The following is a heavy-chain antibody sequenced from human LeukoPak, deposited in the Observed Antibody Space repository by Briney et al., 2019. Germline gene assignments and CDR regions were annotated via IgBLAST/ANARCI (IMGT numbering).Heavy chain of an antibody. CDR1: GGSFSGYY. CDR3: ARVYRPYSSSWYVWWFDP. J-gene: IGHJ5*02. Sequence: KPSGTLSLTCAVYGGSFSGYYWSWIRQPPGKGLEWIGEINHSGSTNYNPSLKSRVTISVDTSKNQFSLKLSSVTAADTAVYYCARVYRPYSSSWYVWWFDPWGQGTLVTVSS. D-gene: IGHD6-13*01. V-gene: IGHV4-34*01. CDR2: INHSGST.